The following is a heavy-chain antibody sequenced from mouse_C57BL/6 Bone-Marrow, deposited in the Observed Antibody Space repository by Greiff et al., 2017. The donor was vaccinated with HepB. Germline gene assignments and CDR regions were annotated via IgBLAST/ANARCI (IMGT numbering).Heavy chain of an antibody. CDR3: ARRGPYYGSSCLDY. D-gene: IGHD1-1*01. V-gene: IGHV1-80*01. CDR1: GYAFSSYW. Sequence: QVQLQQSGAELVKPGASVKISCKASGYAFSSYWMNWVKQRPGKGLEWIGQIYPGDGDTNYNGKFKGKATLTADKSSSTAYMQLSSLTSEDSAVYFCARRGPYYGSSCLDYWGQGTTLTVSS. CDR2: IYPGDGDT. J-gene: IGHJ2*01.